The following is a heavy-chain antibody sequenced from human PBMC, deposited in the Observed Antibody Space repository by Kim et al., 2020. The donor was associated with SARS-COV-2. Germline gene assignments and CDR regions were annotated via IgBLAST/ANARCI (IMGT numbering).Heavy chain of an antibody. V-gene: IGHV4-59*13. CDR1: GDSISSYY. D-gene: IGHD2-21*01. CDR3: ATPGYCGGDCYSRGHAFDI. Sequence: LETLSLTCTVSGDSISSYYWSWIRQPPGKGLEWIGYIYYSGSTNYNPSLKSRVTISVDTSKNQFSLKLSSVTAADTAVYYCATPGYCGGDCYSRGHAFDIWGQGTMVTVSS. J-gene: IGHJ3*02. CDR2: IYYSGST.